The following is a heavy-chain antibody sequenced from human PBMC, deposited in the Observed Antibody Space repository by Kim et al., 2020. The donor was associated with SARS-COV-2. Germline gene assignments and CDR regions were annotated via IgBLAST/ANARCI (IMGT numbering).Heavy chain of an antibody. J-gene: IGHJ4*02. D-gene: IGHD4-4*01. CDR3: ARDMNPTVYDY. CDR2: VNAANDET. CDR1: GYTFKSYP. V-gene: IGHV1-3*01. Sequence: ASVKVSCKASGYTFKSYPIHWLRQAPGQRLEWMGWVNAANDETKYSQKFQGRVTITRDTSANTAYMDLSSLTFEDTAIYYCARDMNPTVYDYWGQGTLVTVSS.